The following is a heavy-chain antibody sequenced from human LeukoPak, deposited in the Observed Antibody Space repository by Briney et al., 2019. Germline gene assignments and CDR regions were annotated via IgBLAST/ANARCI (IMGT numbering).Heavy chain of an antibody. CDR2: ISASGTTT. V-gene: IGHV3-48*03. CDR1: GFTFSHFE. Sequence: GGFLRLSCAASGFTFSHFEMNWVRQAPGKGLEWLSFISASGTTTIYADSVKGRFTSSRDNAKNSLYLQMSSLRVEDTGTYFCARVVGYYGSGNYYFDSWGQGTLVTVSS. J-gene: IGHJ4*02. CDR3: ARVVGYYGSGNYYFDS. D-gene: IGHD3-10*01.